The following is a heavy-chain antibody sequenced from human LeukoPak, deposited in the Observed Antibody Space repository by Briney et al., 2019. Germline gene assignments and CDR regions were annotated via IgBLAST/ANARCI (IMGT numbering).Heavy chain of an antibody. V-gene: IGHV4-59*01. J-gene: IGHJ4*02. CDR3: ARGGSSSSWPFYY. CDR2: IHYSGST. CDR1: GGTISSYY. Sequence: SETLSLTCTVSGGTISSYYWSWIRQPPGKELEWIGYIHYSGSTNYNPSLKSRVTMSVDTSKNQFSLKLTSVTAADTAVYYCARGGSSSSWPFYYWGQGTLVTVSS. D-gene: IGHD6-13*01.